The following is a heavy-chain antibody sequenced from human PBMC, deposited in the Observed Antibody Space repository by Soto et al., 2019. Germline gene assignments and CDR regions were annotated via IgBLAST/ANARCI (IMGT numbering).Heavy chain of an antibody. J-gene: IGHJ5*02. CDR3: ARDRAAAGTEWFAP. V-gene: IGHV3-30-3*01. CDR2: ISYDGSNK. D-gene: IGHD6-13*01. Sequence: GGSLRLSCAASGFTFSSYAMHWVRQAPGKGLEWVAVISYDGSNKYYADSVKGRFTISRDNSKNTLYLQMNSLRAEDTAVYYCARDRAAAGTEWFAPWGQGTLVTVPQ. CDR1: GFTFSSYA.